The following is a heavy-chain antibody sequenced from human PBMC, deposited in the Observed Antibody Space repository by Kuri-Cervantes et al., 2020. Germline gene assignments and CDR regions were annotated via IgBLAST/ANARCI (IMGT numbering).Heavy chain of an antibody. D-gene: IGHD4-11*01. Sequence: SVKVSCKASGFTFTRSAVQWVRQARGQRLEWIGWIVVGSGNTNYAQKFQGRVTITRDMSTSTAYMELSSLRSDDTAVYYCARASFYSNYRFDYWGQGTLVTVSS. CDR3: ARASFYSNYRFDY. V-gene: IGHV1-58*01. CDR1: GFTFTRSA. CDR2: IVVGSGNT. J-gene: IGHJ4*02.